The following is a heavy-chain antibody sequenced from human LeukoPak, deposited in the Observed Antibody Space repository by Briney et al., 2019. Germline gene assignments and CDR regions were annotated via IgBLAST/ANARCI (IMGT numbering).Heavy chain of an antibody. Sequence: GGSLRLSCAASGFTFINYGMTWVRQAPGKGLEWVSGISASGGTTYYADSVKGRFTSSRDNSKNTLYLQMNSLRAEDTAVYYCVLHHDNCYGGRWFDPWGQGTLVTVSS. CDR3: VLHHDNCYGGRWFDP. V-gene: IGHV3-23*01. J-gene: IGHJ5*02. CDR2: ISASGGTT. D-gene: IGHD4-23*01. CDR1: GFTFINYG.